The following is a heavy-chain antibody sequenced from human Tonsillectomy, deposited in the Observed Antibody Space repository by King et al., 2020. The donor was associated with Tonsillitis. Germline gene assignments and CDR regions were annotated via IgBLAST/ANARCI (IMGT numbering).Heavy chain of an antibody. V-gene: IGHV3-30-3*01. Sequence: VQLVESGGGVVQPGRYLRLSCAASGFTFSSYALHWVRQAPGKGLEWVALISYDGSNEYYADSVKGRFTISRDNSKNTLYLQMNSLSAEETAVYYCAREGVGPKNYYYGMDVWGQGTTVTVSS. CDR1: GFTFSSYA. D-gene: IGHD2-15*01. CDR2: ISYDGSNE. J-gene: IGHJ6*02. CDR3: AREGVGPKNYYYGMDV.